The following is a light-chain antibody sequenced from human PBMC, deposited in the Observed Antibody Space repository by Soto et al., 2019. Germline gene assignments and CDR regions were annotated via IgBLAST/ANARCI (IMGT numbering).Light chain of an antibody. CDR3: SSYTSSSTGV. CDR1: SSDVGSYNL. Sequence: QSALTQPASVSGSPGQSITISCTGTSSDVGSYNLVSWYQQHPTKAPKLLIFEGSKRPSGVSNRFSGSKSGNTASLTISGLQAEDEADYYCSSYTSSSTGVFGTGTKLTVL. CDR2: EGS. J-gene: IGLJ1*01. V-gene: IGLV2-14*02.